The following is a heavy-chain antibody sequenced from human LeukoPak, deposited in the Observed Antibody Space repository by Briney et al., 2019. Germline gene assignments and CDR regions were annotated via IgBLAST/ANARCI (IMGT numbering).Heavy chain of an antibody. V-gene: IGHV4-39*01. J-gene: IGHJ4*02. CDR3: ARQANWGSVSYFDY. Sequence: PSETLSLTCTVSGGSISSTSYYWGWIRQPPGKGLEWIGTFYYTGSTYYNPSLKSRVTISVDTSKNQFSLKLSSVTAADTAVYYCARQANWGSVSYFDYWGQGTLVTVSS. CDR1: GGSISSTSYY. D-gene: IGHD7-27*01. CDR2: FYYTGST.